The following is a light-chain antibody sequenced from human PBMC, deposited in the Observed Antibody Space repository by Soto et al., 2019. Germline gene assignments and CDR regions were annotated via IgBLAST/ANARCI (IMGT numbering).Light chain of an antibody. CDR1: QSVSSSY. Sequence: EIVLTQSPGTLSLSPGERATLSCRASQSVSSSYLAWYQQKPGQAPRLRIYGASSRATGIPDRFSGSGSGKDFTLTISRLEPEDFAVYYRQQYGSSPAFGGGTKVEIK. CDR2: GAS. J-gene: IGKJ4*01. CDR3: QQYGSSPA. V-gene: IGKV3-20*01.